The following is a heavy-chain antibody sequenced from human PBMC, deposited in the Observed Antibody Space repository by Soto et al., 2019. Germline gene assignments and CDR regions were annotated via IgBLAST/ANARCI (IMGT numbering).Heavy chain of an antibody. D-gene: IGHD3-22*01. Sequence: SSETLSLTCTVSGGSVSSGSYYWSWIRQPPGKGLEWIGYIYYSGSTNYNPSLKSRVTISVDTSKNQFSLKLIAVTAADTAVYYGARVNHNYYDSSGYFFFLYLLPRTFYFWRQEPLLTLSS. V-gene: IGHV4-61*01. J-gene: IGHJ4*02. CDR1: GGSVSSGSYY. CDR2: IYYSGST. CDR3: ARVNHNYYDSSGYFFFLYLLPRTFYF.